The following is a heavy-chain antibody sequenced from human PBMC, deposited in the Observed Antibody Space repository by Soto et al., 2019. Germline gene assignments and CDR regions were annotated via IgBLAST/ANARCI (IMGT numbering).Heavy chain of an antibody. D-gene: IGHD2-2*01. CDR3: PKDFRNVAVSAARVYGMKV. Sequence: LRLSCAGSGFTFSDYSMSWGRHASGQELEWVSTTRSHGEYTSYGDSARGRLTVYRHNSKNTLYLLLTRVRAEDTAADYFPKDFRNVAVSAARVYGMKVWGQGATVTVSS. V-gene: IGHV3-23*01. J-gene: IGHJ6*02. CDR1: GFTFSDYS. CDR2: TRSHGEYT.